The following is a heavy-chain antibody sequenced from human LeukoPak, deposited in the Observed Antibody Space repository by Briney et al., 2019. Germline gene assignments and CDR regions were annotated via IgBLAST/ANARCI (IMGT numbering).Heavy chain of an antibody. CDR2: INHSGST. Sequence: PSETLSLTCAVYGGSFSGYYWSWIRQPPGKGLEWIGEINHSGSTNYNPSLKSRVTISVDTSKNQFSLKLSSVTAADTAVYYCARKPSYYYYYYGMDVWGQGTTVTVSS. J-gene: IGHJ6*02. CDR3: ARKPSYYYYYYGMDV. D-gene: IGHD2-2*01. CDR1: GGSFSGYY. V-gene: IGHV4-34*01.